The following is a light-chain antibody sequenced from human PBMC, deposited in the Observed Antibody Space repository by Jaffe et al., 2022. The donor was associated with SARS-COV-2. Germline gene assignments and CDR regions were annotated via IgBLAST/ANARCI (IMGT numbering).Light chain of an antibody. V-gene: IGLV1-44*01. J-gene: IGLJ3*02. CDR1: TSNIGDNA. Sequence: QSVLTQPPSASATPGQRVTISCSGNTSNIGDNAVDWYQQFPGAAPKLLMYRNDKRPSGVPDRFSGSKSGTSASLAISGLQSQDEADYYCATWDDSLSGRVFGGGTKLTVL. CDR2: RND. CDR3: ATWDDSLSGRV.